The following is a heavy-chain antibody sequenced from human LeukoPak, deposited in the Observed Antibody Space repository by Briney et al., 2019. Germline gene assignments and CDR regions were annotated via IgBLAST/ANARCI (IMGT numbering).Heavy chain of an antibody. Sequence: QPGGSLILSCAASGFTFSSFAMHWVRQAPGKGLEWVAYIRYDGSNKSYADSVKGRFTISRDSSKNTLYLQMNSLRAEDTAVYYCAKDPGAHDKHFDHWGQGTLVTVSS. CDR1: GFTFSSFA. CDR2: IRYDGSNK. CDR3: AKDPGAHDKHFDH. V-gene: IGHV3-30*02. J-gene: IGHJ4*02. D-gene: IGHD3-10*01.